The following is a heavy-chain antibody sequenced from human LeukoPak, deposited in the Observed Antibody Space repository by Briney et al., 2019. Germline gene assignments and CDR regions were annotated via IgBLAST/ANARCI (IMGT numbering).Heavy chain of an antibody. CDR3: ARAEVAGREGTFQH. CDR1: GFTFSSYW. CDR2: INSDGSST. V-gene: IGHV3-74*01. J-gene: IGHJ1*01. Sequence: GGSLRLSCAASGFTFSSYWMHWVRQAPGKGLVWVSRINSDGSSTRYADSVKGRFTISRDNAKNTLYLQMNSLRAEDAAVYSCARAEVAGREGTFQHWGQGTLVTVSS. D-gene: IGHD6-19*01.